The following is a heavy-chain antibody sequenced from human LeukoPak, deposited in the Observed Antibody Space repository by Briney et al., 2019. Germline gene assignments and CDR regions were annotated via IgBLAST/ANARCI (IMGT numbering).Heavy chain of an antibody. CDR2: ISSSSYFI. CDR1: GFTFNSYS. V-gene: IGHV3-21*04. D-gene: IGHD2-21*02. Sequence: PGGSLRLSCAASGFTFNSYSMNWFRQAPGKGLEWVSSISSSSYFIYYADSVKGRFTISRDNAKNTLYVQMKSLRAEDTAVYYCAKDFVVVPGNVNYFDYWGQGTLVTVSS. CDR3: AKDFVVVPGNVNYFDY. J-gene: IGHJ4*02.